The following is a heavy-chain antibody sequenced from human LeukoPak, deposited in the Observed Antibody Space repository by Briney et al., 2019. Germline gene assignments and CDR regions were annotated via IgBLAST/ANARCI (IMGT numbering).Heavy chain of an antibody. CDR3: SASSGWYSVYYYAMDV. Sequence: PGGSLRLSCAASGXTFTNAWMSWVRQAPWKGLEWVARIKTKTDGGTTDYAAPVKGRFAISSGDSKNTLYLQMDSLKTEDTGVYYCSASSGWYSVYYYAMDVWGQGTTVTVSS. CDR1: GXTFTNAW. CDR2: IKTKTDGGTT. V-gene: IGHV3-15*01. J-gene: IGHJ6*02. D-gene: IGHD6-19*01.